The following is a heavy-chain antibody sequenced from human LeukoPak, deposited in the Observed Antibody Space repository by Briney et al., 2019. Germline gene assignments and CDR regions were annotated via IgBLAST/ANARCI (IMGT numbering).Heavy chain of an antibody. D-gene: IGHD6-19*01. V-gene: IGHV3-30*18. J-gene: IGHJ4*02. CDR3: AKDVAHSSGWQRDY. CDR1: GFTFSSYG. CDR2: ISYDGSNK. Sequence: GGSLRLSCAASGFTFSSYGMHCVRQPPGKGLEWVAVISYDGSNKYYADSVKGRFTISRDNSKNTLYLQMNSLRAEDTAVYYCAKDVAHSSGWQRDYWGQGTLVTVSS.